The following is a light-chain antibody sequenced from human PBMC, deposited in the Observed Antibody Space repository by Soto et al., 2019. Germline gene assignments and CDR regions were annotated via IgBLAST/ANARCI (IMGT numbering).Light chain of an antibody. CDR3: QQYGSSPVT. V-gene: IGKV3-20*01. CDR1: QSVSSN. Sequence: EIVMTQSQATLSVSPVERSTLXGKTSQSVSSNLAWYQQKPGQAPRLLIYGASSRATGIPDRFSGSGSGTDFTLTISRLEPEDFAVYYCQQYGSSPVTFGQGTRLEIK. CDR2: GAS. J-gene: IGKJ5*01.